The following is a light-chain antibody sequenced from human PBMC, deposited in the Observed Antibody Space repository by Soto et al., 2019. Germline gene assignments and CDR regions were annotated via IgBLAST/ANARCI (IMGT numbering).Light chain of an antibody. Sequence: DIQMAESPSSVSASVGDRVTITCRASQDISGWLAWYQQKPGKAPTLLISATSSLQTGVPSRFSGSGSGTDFTLTITSLQPEDFATYYCQYTDSFPLITFGQGTRLEI. J-gene: IGKJ5*01. V-gene: IGKV1-12*01. CDR3: QYTDSFPLIT. CDR1: QDISGW. CDR2: ATS.